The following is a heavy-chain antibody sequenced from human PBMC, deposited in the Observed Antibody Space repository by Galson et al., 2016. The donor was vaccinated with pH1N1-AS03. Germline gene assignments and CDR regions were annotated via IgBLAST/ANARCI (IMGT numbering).Heavy chain of an antibody. CDR1: GDSVLSDSAA. D-gene: IGHD4-17*01. V-gene: IGHV6-1*01. CDR3: VRDIYGDPLGE. J-gene: IGHJ4*02. CDR2: TYLRSTWYH. Sequence: CAISGDSVLSDSAAWNWVRQSPSRGPEWLGRTYLRSTWYHDYAESMKSRIIFNADTSKNQFSLQLNSVTPEDTAVYYCVRDIYGDPLGEWGQGTLVTVSS.